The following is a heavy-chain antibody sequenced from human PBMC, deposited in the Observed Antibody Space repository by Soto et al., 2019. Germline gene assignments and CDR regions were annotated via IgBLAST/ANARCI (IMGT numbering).Heavy chain of an antibody. J-gene: IGHJ4*02. CDR1: GYTFTDYF. V-gene: IGHV1-2*02. D-gene: IGHD2-21*02. Sequence: QVQLVQSGAEVKKPGASVKVSCKASGYTFTDYFIHWVRQAPGQGLEWMGWINPKSGGTNYAPNFQGRVTMTRDPSTSTAYMELTWLRFDDTAVHSCARSRRSTAIQDDHWGQGTLVTVSS. CDR2: INPKSGGT. CDR3: ARSRRSTAIQDDH.